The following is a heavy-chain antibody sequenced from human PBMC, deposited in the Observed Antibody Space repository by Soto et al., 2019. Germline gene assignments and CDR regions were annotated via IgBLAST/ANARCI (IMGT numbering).Heavy chain of an antibody. CDR3: ARALGAYYYDSSGPLGGDWFDP. D-gene: IGHD3-22*01. CDR2: IYYSGST. CDR1: GGSISSYY. Sequence: PSETLSLTCTVSGGSISSYYWSWIRQPPGKGLECIGYIYYSGSTNYNPSLKSRVTISVDTSKNQFSLKLSSVTAADTAVYYCARALGAYYYDSSGPLGGDWFDPWGQGTLVTVSS. V-gene: IGHV4-59*01. J-gene: IGHJ5*02.